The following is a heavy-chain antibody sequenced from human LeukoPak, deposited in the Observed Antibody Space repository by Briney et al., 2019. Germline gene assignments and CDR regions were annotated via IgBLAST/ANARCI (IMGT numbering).Heavy chain of an antibody. D-gene: IGHD5-12*01. CDR1: GFTFSSYA. Sequence: GGSLRLSCAASGFTFSSYAMHWVRQAPGKGLEWVAVISYDGSNKYYADSVKGRFTISRDNSKNTLYLQMNSLRAEDTAVYYCARAPLGSGYPFDYWGQGTLVTVSS. CDR2: ISYDGSNK. CDR3: ARAPLGSGYPFDY. J-gene: IGHJ4*02. V-gene: IGHV3-30*04.